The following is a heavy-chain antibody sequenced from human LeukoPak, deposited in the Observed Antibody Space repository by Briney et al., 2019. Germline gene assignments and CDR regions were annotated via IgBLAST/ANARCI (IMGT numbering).Heavy chain of an antibody. CDR1: GFTFSSYA. CDR2: IKPDGSDK. V-gene: IGHV3-7*01. D-gene: IGHD4-17*01. CDR3: ARDWAVTPRYFDL. Sequence: PGGSLRLSCAASGFTFSSYAMSWVRQAPGKGLEWVANIKPDGSDKYYVDSVKGRFTISRDNAKNSLYLQMNSLRAEDTAVYYCARDWAVTPRYFDLWGRGTLVTVSS. J-gene: IGHJ2*01.